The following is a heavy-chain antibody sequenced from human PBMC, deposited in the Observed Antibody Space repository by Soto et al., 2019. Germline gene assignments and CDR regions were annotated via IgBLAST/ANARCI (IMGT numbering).Heavy chain of an antibody. V-gene: IGHV3-23*01. CDR2: ISGSGGST. D-gene: IGHD6-19*01. Sequence: RLSCAASGFSLSSYAMNWVRQAPGKGLEWVSVISGSGGSTHYADSVKGRFTISRDNSKNTLYLQMNSLRAEDTAVYYCAKPRESGWFSAEYFQHWGQGTLVTVSS. CDR3: AKPRESGWFSAEYFQH. J-gene: IGHJ1*01. CDR1: GFSLSSYA.